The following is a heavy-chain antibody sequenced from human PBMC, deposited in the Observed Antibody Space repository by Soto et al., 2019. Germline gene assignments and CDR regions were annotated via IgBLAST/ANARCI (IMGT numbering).Heavy chain of an antibody. V-gene: IGHV5-51*01. CDR2: IYPGDSDT. J-gene: IGHJ6*02. CDR1: GYSFTSYW. CDR3: ARHPDYYDSSGTQGLYYYYGMDV. D-gene: IGHD3-22*01. Sequence: GESLKISCKGSGYSFTSYWIGWVRQMPGKGLEWMGIIYPGDSDTRYSPSFQGQVTISADKSISTAYLQWSSLKASDTAMYYCARHPDYYDSSGTQGLYYYYGMDVWGQVTTVTVSS.